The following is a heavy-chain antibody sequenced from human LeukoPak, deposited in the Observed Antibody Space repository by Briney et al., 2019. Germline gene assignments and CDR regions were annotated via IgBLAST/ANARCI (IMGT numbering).Heavy chain of an antibody. J-gene: IGHJ1*01. CDR2: INTNTGNP. CDR3: ARDGVYGDYEGLRYFQH. CDR1: GYTFTSYA. Sequence: ASVKVSCKASGYTFTSYAMNWVRQAPGQGLERMGWINTNTGNPTYAQGFTGRFVFSLDTSVSTAYLQISSLKAEDTAVYYCARDGVYGDYEGLRYFQHWGQGTLVTVSS. V-gene: IGHV7-4-1*02. D-gene: IGHD4-17*01.